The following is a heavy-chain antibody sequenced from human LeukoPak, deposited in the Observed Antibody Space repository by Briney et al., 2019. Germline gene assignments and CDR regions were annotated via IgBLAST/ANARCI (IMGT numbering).Heavy chain of an antibody. CDR2: IYYSGST. D-gene: IGHD5-18*01. Sequence: PSDTLSLTCTVSGGSISSSSYYWDWIRQPPGKGLEWIGSIYYSGSTYYNPSLKSRVTISVDTSKNQFSLKLSSVTAADTAVYYCARGYGYSYGSVDYWGQGTLVTVSS. CDR1: GGSISSSSYY. V-gene: IGHV4-39*01. J-gene: IGHJ4*02. CDR3: ARGYGYSYGSVDY.